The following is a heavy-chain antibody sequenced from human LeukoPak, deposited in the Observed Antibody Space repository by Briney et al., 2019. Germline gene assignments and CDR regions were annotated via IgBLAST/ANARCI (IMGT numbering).Heavy chain of an antibody. V-gene: IGHV1-18*01. J-gene: IGHJ4*02. CDR3: ARDRWFGDYFDY. Sequence: ASVKVCCRASGYTFTSYGISWVRQAPGQGLEWMGWISAYNGNTNYAQKLQGRVTMTTDTSTSTAYMELRSLRSDDTAVYYCARDRWFGDYFDYWGQGTLVTVSS. D-gene: IGHD3-10*01. CDR2: ISAYNGNT. CDR1: GYTFTSYG.